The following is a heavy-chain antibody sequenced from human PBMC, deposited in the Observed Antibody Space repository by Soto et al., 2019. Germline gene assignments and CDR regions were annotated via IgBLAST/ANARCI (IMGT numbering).Heavy chain of an antibody. V-gene: IGHV1-2*02. D-gene: IGHD3-3*01. CDR1: GYTFTGYY. CDR3: ARVGGSVADFYYFDY. CDR2: INPNSGGT. Sequence: ASVKVSCKASGYTFTGYYMHWVRQAPGQGLEWMGWINPNSGGTNYAQKFQGRVTMTRDTSISTAYMELSRLRSDDTAVYYCARVGGSVADFYYFDYCGQGTLVTVSS. J-gene: IGHJ4*02.